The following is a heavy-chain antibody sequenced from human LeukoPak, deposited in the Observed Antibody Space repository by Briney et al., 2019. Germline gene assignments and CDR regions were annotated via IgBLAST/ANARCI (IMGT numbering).Heavy chain of an antibody. CDR3: AKGSYDYVWGSYRYTPGIEGYFDY. CDR2: ISYDGSSK. J-gene: IGHJ4*02. Sequence: GGSLRLSCAASGFTFSSYGMHWVRQAPGKGLEWVAVISYDGSSKYYADSVKGRFTISRDNSKNTLYLQMNSLRAEDTAVYYCAKGSYDYVWGSYRYTPGIEGYFDYWGQGTLVTVSS. CDR1: GFTFSSYG. D-gene: IGHD3-16*02. V-gene: IGHV3-30*18.